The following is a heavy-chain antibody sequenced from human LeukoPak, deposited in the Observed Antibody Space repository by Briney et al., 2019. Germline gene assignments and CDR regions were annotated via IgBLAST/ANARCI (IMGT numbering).Heavy chain of an antibody. CDR2: GYHIGST. CDR3: ARVGDYGDYVNWFDP. D-gene: IGHD4-17*01. CDR1: GYSISSGYY. Sequence: SETLSLTYTVSGYSISSGYYWGWIRQPPGKGLEWIGSGYHIGSTYFNPSLRSRVTILIDIFKNQFSLKMSSVTAADTAIYYCARVGDYGDYVNWFDPWGPGTLVTVSS. V-gene: IGHV4-38-2*02. J-gene: IGHJ5*02.